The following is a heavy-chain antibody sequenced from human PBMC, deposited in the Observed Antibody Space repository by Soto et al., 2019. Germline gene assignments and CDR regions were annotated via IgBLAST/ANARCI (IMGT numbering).Heavy chain of an antibody. V-gene: IGHV1-69*13. CDR3: ARALAGNVIAAAPDYYFDY. Sequence: ASVKVSCKASGGTFSSYAISWVRQAPGQGLEWMGGIIPIFGTANYAQKFQGRVTITADESTSTAYMELSSLRSEDTAVYYCARALAGNVIAAAPDYYFDYWGQGTLVTVSS. CDR1: GGTFSSYA. CDR2: IIPIFGTA. D-gene: IGHD6-13*01. J-gene: IGHJ4*02.